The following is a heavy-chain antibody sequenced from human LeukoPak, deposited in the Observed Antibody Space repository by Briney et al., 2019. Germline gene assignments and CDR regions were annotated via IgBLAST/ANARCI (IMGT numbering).Heavy chain of an antibody. CDR3: ATYDYGGNSADY. V-gene: IGHV1-69*13. CDR2: IIPIFGTA. J-gene: IGHJ4*02. Sequence: GASVKVSCKASGYTFTSYGISWVRQAPGQGLEWMGGIIPIFGTANYAQKFQGRVTITADESTSTAYMELSSLRSEDTAVYYCATYDYGGNSADYWGQGTLVTVSS. D-gene: IGHD4-23*01. CDR1: GYTFTSYG.